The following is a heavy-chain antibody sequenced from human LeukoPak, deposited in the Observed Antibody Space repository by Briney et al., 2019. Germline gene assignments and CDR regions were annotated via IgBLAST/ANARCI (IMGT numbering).Heavy chain of an antibody. CDR1: GFTFSSYA. Sequence: GGSLRLSCAASGFTFSSYAMHWVRQAPAKGLAWVAVISYDGSNKYYADSVKGRFTISRDNSKNTLYLQMNSLRAEDTAVYYCARDPTGYSGYSLWGYFDYWGQGTLVTVSS. D-gene: IGHD5-12*01. CDR3: ARDPTGYSGYSLWGYFDY. V-gene: IGHV3-30-3*01. CDR2: ISYDGSNK. J-gene: IGHJ4*02.